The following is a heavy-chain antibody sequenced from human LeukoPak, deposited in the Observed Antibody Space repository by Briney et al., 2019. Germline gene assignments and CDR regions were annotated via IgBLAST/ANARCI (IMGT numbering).Heavy chain of an antibody. CDR2: IKTDGSEK. CDR1: GFTFSNSW. D-gene: IGHD2/OR15-2a*01. V-gene: IGHV3-7*01. Sequence: PGGSLRLSCEASGFTFSNSWMTWVHQTPGKGLEWVANIKTDGSEKYYVDSVKGRFTISRDNAKNSLYLQMNSLRAEDTAVYYCATYSTKNAREFESWGQGTLVTVSS. J-gene: IGHJ5*01. CDR3: ATYSTKNAREFES.